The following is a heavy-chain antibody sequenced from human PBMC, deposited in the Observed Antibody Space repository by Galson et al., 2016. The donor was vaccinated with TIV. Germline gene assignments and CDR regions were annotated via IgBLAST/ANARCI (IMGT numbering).Heavy chain of an antibody. CDR2: ISSGGSGSTT. V-gene: IGHV3-48*03. D-gene: IGHD1-1*01. J-gene: IGHJ5*02. CDR3: ARERSGNDFENWFDP. CDR1: GFTFSSYE. Sequence: SLRLSCAASGFTFSSYEMHWVRQAPGKGLEWVSYISSGGSGSTTHYADSVKGRFTISRDNAKNSLYLQINSLRAEDTAFYYCARERSGNDFENWFDPWGQGTLVTVSS.